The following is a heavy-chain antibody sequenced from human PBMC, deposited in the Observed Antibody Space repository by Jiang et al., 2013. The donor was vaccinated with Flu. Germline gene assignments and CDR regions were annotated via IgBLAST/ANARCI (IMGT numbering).Heavy chain of an antibody. CDR1: DGSISSYF. J-gene: IGHJ5*02. D-gene: IGHD3-22*01. Sequence: GPGLVKPSETLSLTCTVSDGSISSYFWSWIRQPPGKGLEWIGDLSYSGNTNYNPSLKSRVTMSADTSKNQLSLKLTSVTAADTAVYFCASVDSSGWSPRFDPWGQGTLVTVSS. V-gene: IGHV4-59*01. CDR3: ASVDSSGWSPRFDP. CDR2: LSYSGNT.